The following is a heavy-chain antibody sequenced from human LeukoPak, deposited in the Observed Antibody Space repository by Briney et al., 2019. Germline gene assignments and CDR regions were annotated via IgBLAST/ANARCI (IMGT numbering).Heavy chain of an antibody. V-gene: IGHV4-61*02. CDR2: IYTSGST. CDR1: GGSISSGSYY. D-gene: IGHD5-12*01. J-gene: IGHJ2*01. CDR3: ARDRVATFYWYFDL. Sequence: KASQTLSLTXTVSGGSISSGSYYWSWIRQPAGKGLEWIGRIYTSGSTNYNPSLKSRVTISVDTSKNQFSLKLSSVTAADTAVYYCARDRVATFYWYFDLWGRRTLVTVSS.